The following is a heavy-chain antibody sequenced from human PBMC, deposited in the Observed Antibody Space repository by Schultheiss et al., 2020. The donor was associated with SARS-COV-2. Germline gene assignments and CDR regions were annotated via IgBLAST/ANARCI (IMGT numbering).Heavy chain of an antibody. J-gene: IGHJ5*02. D-gene: IGHD3-10*01. CDR3: AKGRYGSGKNWFDA. CDR2: ISSTTGNT. Sequence: GGSLRLSCATSGFTFSTYPIYWVRQAPGKGLEWVSSISSTTGNTYYGDSLKGRFTISRDNSKNTLHLQMNSLRVDDTAVYYCAKGRYGSGKNWFDAWGQGTLVTGSS. V-gene: IGHV3-23*01. CDR1: GFTFSTYP.